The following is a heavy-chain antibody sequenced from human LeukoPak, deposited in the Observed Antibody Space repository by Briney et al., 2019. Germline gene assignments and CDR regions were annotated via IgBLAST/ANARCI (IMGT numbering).Heavy chain of an antibody. Sequence: SETLSLTCTVSGGSVSSGSYYWGWIRQPPGKVLEWIGSIYYSGSTYFNPSLKSRVTISVDTSKNQFSLQLNSVTPEDTAVYYCARGWLQSGFDYWGQGTLVTVSS. CDR3: ARGWLQSGFDY. D-gene: IGHD5-24*01. V-gene: IGHV4-39*01. J-gene: IGHJ4*02. CDR1: GGSVSSGSYY. CDR2: IYYSGST.